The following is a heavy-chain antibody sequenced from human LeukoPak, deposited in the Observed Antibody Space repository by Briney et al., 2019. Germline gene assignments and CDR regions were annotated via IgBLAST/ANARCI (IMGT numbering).Heavy chain of an antibody. CDR3: ASSGSYFQADY. J-gene: IGHJ4*02. CDR2: IYHSGST. V-gene: IGHV4-38-2*02. CDR1: GYSISSGYY. D-gene: IGHD3-10*01. Sequence: SETLSLTCTVSGYSISSGYYWGWIRQPPGKGLEWIGSIYHSGSTYYNPSLKSRVTISVDTSKNQFSLKLSSVTAADTAVYYCASSGSYFQADYWGQGTLVTVFS.